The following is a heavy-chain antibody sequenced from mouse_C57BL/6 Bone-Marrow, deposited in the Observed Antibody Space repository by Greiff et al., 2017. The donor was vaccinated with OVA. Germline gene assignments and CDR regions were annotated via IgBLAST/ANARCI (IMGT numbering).Heavy chain of an antibody. CDR2: IYPGSGST. CDR3: ARWLGSDSDY. D-gene: IGHD3-2*02. CDR1: GYTFTSYW. V-gene: IGHV1-55*01. J-gene: IGHJ2*01. Sequence: VKLMESGAELVKPGASVKMSCKASGYTFTSYWITWVKQRPGQGLEWIGDIYPGSGSTNYNEKFKSKATLTVDTSSSTAYMQLSSLTSEDSAVYYCARWLGSDSDYWGQGTTLTVSS.